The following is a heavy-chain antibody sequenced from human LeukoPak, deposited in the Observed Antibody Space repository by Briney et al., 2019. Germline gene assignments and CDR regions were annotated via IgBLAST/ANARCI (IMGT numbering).Heavy chain of an antibody. Sequence: PGGSLRLSCAASGFTFSTYWMAWVRQAPGKGLEWVANIKGDESAKHQADSVKGRFTISRDNVQNSVYLQMSSLRGEDTAVYYCARDVVGGLDYWGQGTLVTVSS. V-gene: IGHV3-7*01. CDR2: IKGDESAK. CDR3: ARDVVGGLDY. J-gene: IGHJ4*02. D-gene: IGHD3-10*01. CDR1: GFTFSTYW.